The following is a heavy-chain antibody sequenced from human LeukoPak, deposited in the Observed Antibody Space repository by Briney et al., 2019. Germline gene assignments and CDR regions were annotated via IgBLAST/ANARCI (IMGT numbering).Heavy chain of an antibody. D-gene: IGHD3-16*02. CDR1: GFTFSSYA. J-gene: IGHJ3*02. V-gene: IGHV3-23*01. Sequence: PGGSLRLSCAASGFTFSSYAMSWVRQAPGKGLEWVSAISGSGGSTYYADSVKGRFTISRDNSKNTLYLQMNSLRAEDTAVYYCAKALNYDYVWGSYRPLDAFDIWGQGTMVTVSS. CDR3: AKALNYDYVWGSYRPLDAFDI. CDR2: ISGSGGST.